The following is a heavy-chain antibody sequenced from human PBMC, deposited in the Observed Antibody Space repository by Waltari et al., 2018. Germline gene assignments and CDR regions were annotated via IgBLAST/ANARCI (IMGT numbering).Heavy chain of an antibody. CDR1: ELNFSDYV. D-gene: IGHD4-17*01. V-gene: IGHV3-30*02. Sequence: QGQVVESGGGVVQPGGSLRLSCAASELNFSDYVMHWVRQAPGKGLEWVAYIGSRGKNKHYADSMKGRFTISRDNSKNTLFLQMNSLGPDDTAVYYCAKEEVTTGLDFWGQGTLVTVSS. J-gene: IGHJ4*02. CDR2: IGSRGKNK. CDR3: AKEEVTTGLDF.